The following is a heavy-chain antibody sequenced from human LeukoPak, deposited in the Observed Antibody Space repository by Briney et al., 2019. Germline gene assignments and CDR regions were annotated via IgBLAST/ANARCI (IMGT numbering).Heavy chain of an antibody. CDR3: ARDIYSGSGNLHWFDP. CDR2: IIPIFGTA. J-gene: IGHJ5*02. CDR1: GGTFSSYV. D-gene: IGHD3-10*01. V-gene: IGHV1-69*13. Sequence: SVTVSCKASGGTFSSYVISWVRQAPGQGLEWMGGIIPIFGTANYAQKFQGRVTITADESTSTAYMELSSLRSEDTAVYYCARDIYSGSGNLHWFDPWGQGTLVTVSS.